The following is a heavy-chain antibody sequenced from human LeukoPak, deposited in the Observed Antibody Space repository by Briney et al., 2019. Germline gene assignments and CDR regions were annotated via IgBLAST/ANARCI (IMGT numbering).Heavy chain of an antibody. Sequence: ASVKVSCKASGYTFTIYYIHWVRQAPGQGLEWMGVINPSGAGTTYAQKFQGRVTMTRDTSISTAYMELSRLRSDDTAVYYCARGGLRLGELSTHYFDYWGQGTLVTVSS. CDR2: INPSGAGT. CDR3: ARGGLRLGELSTHYFDY. J-gene: IGHJ4*02. CDR1: GYTFTIYY. D-gene: IGHD3-16*02. V-gene: IGHV1-46*01.